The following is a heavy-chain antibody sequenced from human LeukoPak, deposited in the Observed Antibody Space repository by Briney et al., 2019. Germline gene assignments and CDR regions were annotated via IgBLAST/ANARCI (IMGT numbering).Heavy chain of an antibody. CDR2: IKQDGSEK. D-gene: IGHD4-23*01. CDR1: GFTFSSYW. V-gene: IGHV3-7*01. Sequence: AGGSLRLSCAASGFTFSSYWMSWVRQAPGKGLEWVANIKQDGSEKYYVDSVKGRFTISRDNAKSSLYLQMNSLRAEDTAVYYCARRLRWRQGNYFDYWGQGTLVTVSS. CDR3: ARRLRWRQGNYFDY. J-gene: IGHJ4*02.